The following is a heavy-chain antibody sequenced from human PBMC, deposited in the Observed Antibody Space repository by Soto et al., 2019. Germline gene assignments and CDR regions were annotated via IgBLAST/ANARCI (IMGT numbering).Heavy chain of an antibody. V-gene: IGHV1-69*02. J-gene: IGHJ4*02. CDR2: IIPILGIA. Sequence: QVQLVQSGAEVKKPGSSVKVSCKASGGTFSSYTISWVRQAPGQGLEWMGRIIPILGIANYAQKFQGRVTITADKSTSTAYMELSSLRSEDTAVYYCASTYDSSGYYYSGEGFDYWGQGTLVTVSS. D-gene: IGHD3-22*01. CDR1: GGTFSSYT. CDR3: ASTYDSSGYYYSGEGFDY.